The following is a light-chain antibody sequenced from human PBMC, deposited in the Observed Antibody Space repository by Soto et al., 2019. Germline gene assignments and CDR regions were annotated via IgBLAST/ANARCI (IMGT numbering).Light chain of an antibody. CDR1: SSNIGSNY. V-gene: IGLV1-47*01. J-gene: IGLJ3*02. Sequence: QSVLTQPPSASGTPGQRVTISCSGSSSNIGSNYVSWYQQLPGTAPKLLMYRNNLRPSGVPDRFSGSKSGTSASLAVSGLRSEDEADYYCATWDDSLSGGVFGGGTKLTVL. CDR2: RNN. CDR3: ATWDDSLSGGV.